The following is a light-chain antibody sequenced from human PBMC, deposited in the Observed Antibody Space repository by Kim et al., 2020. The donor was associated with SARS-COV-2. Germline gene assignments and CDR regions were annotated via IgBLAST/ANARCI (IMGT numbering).Light chain of an antibody. Sequence: GDRVTSTGKASQDISKDLNWYQQKPGKAPKLLSYDASNLETGVPSRVSGSGTGTDFTCTISSLQPEDIATYYCQQYDNLPRTFGQGTKLEI. V-gene: IGKV1-33*01. CDR2: DAS. J-gene: IGKJ2*02. CDR3: QQYDNLPRT. CDR1: QDISKD.